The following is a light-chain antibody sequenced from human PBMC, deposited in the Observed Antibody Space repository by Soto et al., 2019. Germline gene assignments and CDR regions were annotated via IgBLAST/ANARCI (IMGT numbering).Light chain of an antibody. CDR1: QDIGNF. CDR2: DAS. J-gene: IGKJ4*01. Sequence: DIQMTQSLPTLSASVGDRVTITCQASQDIGNFLSWYQQKPGKVPKLLIFDASNLETGVPSRFSGSGSGTDFTLTISSLQPEDFATYYCQQANSFPLTFGGGTKVDIK. V-gene: IGKV1-33*01. CDR3: QQANSFPLT.